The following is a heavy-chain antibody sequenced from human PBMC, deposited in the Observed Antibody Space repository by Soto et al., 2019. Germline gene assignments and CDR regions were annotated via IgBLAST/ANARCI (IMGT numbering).Heavy chain of an antibody. CDR3: ARHLAAAGAYYGN. D-gene: IGHD6-13*01. V-gene: IGHV4-39*01. Sequence: QLQLQESGPGLVKPSETLSLTCTVSGDSVTSSNYYWGWIRHPPGRGLEWIGSILHGGNTYYNPPLKSRVTMSVDTAKNQFTLKLSSVAASDAAIYYCARHLAAAGAYYGNWGQGTLVTVSS. CDR2: ILHGGNT. CDR1: GDSVTSSNYY. J-gene: IGHJ4*02.